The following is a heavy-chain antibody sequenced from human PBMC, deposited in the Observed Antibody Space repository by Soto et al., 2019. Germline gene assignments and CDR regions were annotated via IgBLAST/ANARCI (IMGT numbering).Heavy chain of an antibody. CDR3: VRDKITGSFDH. D-gene: IGHD2-8*02. V-gene: IGHV4-59*12. Sequence: PSETLSLTCTVSGGSISSYYWSWIRQPPGKGLEWIGYIYYSGSTNYNPSLKSRVTISVDTSKNQFSLKLNSVTAADTAGSYCVRDKITGSFDHWGQGTLVTVSS. CDR2: IYYSGST. J-gene: IGHJ4*02. CDR1: GGSISSYY.